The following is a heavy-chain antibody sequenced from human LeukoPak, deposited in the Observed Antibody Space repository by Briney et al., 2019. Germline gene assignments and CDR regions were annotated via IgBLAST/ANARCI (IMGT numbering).Heavy chain of an antibody. J-gene: IGHJ4*02. CDR1: GYTFTGYY. CDR3: ATVGIAAAGTVDY. V-gene: IGHV1-2*02. CDR2: INPNSGGT. Sequence: GASVKVSYKASGYTFTGYYMHWVRQAPGQGLEWMGWINPNSGGTNYAQKFQGRVTMTRDTSISTAYMELSSLRSEDTAVYYCATVGIAAAGTVDYWGQGTLVTVSS. D-gene: IGHD6-13*01.